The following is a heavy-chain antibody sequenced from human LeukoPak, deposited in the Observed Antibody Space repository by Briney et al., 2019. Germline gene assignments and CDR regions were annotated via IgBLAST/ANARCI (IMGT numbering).Heavy chain of an antibody. CDR2: ISYDGSNK. D-gene: IGHD6-19*01. Sequence: GGSLRLSCAASGFTFSSYGMHWVRQAPGKGLEWVAVISYDGSNKYYADSVKGRFTISRDNSKNTLYLQMNSLRAEDTALYYCAKGDQLYSSGWYSFDYWGQGTLVTVSS. CDR3: AKGDQLYSSGWYSFDY. V-gene: IGHV3-30*18. J-gene: IGHJ4*02. CDR1: GFTFSSYG.